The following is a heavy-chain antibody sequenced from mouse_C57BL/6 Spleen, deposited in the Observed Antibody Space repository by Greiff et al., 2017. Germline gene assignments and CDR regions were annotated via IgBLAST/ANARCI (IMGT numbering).Heavy chain of an antibody. CDR2: ISDGGSYT. Sequence: DVMLVESGGGLVKPGGSLKLSCAASGFTFSSYAMSWVRQTPEKRLEWVATISDGGSYTYYPDNVKGRFTISRDNAKNNLYLQMSHLKSEDTAMYYCARDNWPYYFDYWGQGTTLTVSS. D-gene: IGHD4-1*01. CDR1: GFTFSSYA. V-gene: IGHV5-4*03. CDR3: ARDNWPYYFDY. J-gene: IGHJ2*01.